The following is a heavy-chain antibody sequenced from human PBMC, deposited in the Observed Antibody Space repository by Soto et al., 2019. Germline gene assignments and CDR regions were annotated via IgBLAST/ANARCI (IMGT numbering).Heavy chain of an antibody. D-gene: IGHD3-3*01. V-gene: IGHV4-39*01. CDR1: GGSISSSSYY. CDR3: ARHPFGDFRSGSQNWFDP. Sequence: PSETLSLTCTVSGGSISSSSYYWGWIRQPPGKGLEWIGSIYYSGSTYYNPSLKSRVTISVDTSKNQFSLKLSSVTAADTAVYYCARHPFGDFRSGSQNWFDPWGQGTLVTVSS. CDR2: IYYSGST. J-gene: IGHJ5*02.